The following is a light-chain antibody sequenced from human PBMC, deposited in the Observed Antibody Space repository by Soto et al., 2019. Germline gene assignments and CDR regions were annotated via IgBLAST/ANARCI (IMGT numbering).Light chain of an antibody. Sequence: LTQSPSSLCAFVGARLPIPRRASQGINTFLAWYQQKPGKAPKLLIYAAYTLQSGVTSRFSGSGSGTDFTLTISSLQPEDFATYYCQQLESYPSTVGEGTKVDIK. CDR2: AAY. J-gene: IGKJ4*01. V-gene: IGKV1-9*01. CDR3: QQLESYPST. CDR1: QGINTF.